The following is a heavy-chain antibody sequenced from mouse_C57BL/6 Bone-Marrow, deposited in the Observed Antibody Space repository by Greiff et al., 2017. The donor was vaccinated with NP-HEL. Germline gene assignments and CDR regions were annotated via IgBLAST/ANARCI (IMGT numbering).Heavy chain of an antibody. CDR2: ISDGGSYT. CDR1: GFTFSSYA. V-gene: IGHV5-4*01. D-gene: IGHD1-1*01. CDR3: ARDYGSREAY. J-gene: IGHJ3*01. Sequence: DVKLVESGGGLVKPGGSLKLSCAASGFTFSSYAMSWVRQTPEKRLEWVATISDGGSYTYYPDNVKGRFTISRDNAKNNLYLQMSHLKSEDTAMYYCARDYGSREAYWGQGTLVTVSA.